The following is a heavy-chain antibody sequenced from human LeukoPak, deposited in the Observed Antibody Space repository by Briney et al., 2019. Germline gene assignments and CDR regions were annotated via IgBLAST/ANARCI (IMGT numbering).Heavy chain of an antibody. D-gene: IGHD1-14*01. J-gene: IGHJ6*03. CDR2: IYYSGST. Sequence: SETLSLTCTVSGGSISSYYWSWIRQPPGKGLEWIGYIYYSGSTNYNPSLKSRVTISVDTSKSQFSLKLSSVTAADTAVYYCARLRSGSGYYYYMDVWGKGTTVTVSS. V-gene: IGHV4-59*08. CDR3: ARLRSGSGYYYYMDV. CDR1: GGSISSYY.